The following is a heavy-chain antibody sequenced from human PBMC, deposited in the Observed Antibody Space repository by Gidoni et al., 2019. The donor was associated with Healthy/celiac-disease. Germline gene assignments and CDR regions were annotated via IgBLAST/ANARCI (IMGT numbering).Heavy chain of an antibody. D-gene: IGHD3-16*01. CDR1: GCPISSSSYY. J-gene: IGHJ4*02. V-gene: IGHV4-39*07. CDR2: IYYSGST. CDR3: ARDLLSSARKTYDY. Sequence: QLQLQESGPGLVKPSETLSLTCTVSGCPISSSSYYWGWFRQPPGKGLEWIGSIYYSGSTYYNPSLKSRVTISVDTSKNQFSLKLSSVTAADTAVYYCARDLLSSARKTYDYWGQGTLVTVSS.